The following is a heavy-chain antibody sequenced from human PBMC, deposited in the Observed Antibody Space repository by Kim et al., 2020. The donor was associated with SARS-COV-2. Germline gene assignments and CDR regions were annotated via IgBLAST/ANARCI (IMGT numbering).Heavy chain of an antibody. J-gene: IGHJ4*02. CDR1: GFTFGDYA. D-gene: IGHD1-26*01. CDR2: IRSKAYGGTT. Sequence: GGSLRLSCTPSGFTFGDYAMSWFRQAPGKGLEWVSFIRSKAYGGTTEYAASVKGRFTISGDDSKNIAYLQMNSLKTEDTALYYCTTSHPMGAGDFDYWGQGTLVTVSS. V-gene: IGHV3-49*03. CDR3: TTSHPMGAGDFDY.